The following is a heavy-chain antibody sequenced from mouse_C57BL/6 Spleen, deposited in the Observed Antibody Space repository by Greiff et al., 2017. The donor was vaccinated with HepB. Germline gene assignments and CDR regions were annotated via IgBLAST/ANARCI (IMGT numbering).Heavy chain of an antibody. CDR2: IDPENGDT. D-gene: IGHD1-1*01. CDR1: GFNIKDDY. V-gene: IGHV14-4*01. J-gene: IGHJ4*01. CDR3: TGSRGGAMDY. Sequence: DVKLVESGAELVRPGASVKLSCTASGFNIKDDYMHWVKQRPEQGLEWIGWIDPENGDTEYASKFQGKATITADTSSNTAYLQLSSLTSEDTAVYYCTGSRGGAMDYWGQGTSVTVSS.